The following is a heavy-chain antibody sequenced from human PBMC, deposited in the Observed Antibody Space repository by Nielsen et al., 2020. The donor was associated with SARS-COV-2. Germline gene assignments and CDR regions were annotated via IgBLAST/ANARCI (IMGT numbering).Heavy chain of an antibody. D-gene: IGHD2-8*01. Sequence: GGSLRLSCAASGLRLEDNDMHWVRQVPGKGLEWVSLMRWDGEDIHYADSVKGRFTISRGDSKNSLYLQMNSLRPEDTALYYCVKDSGKYAFDLWGQGTPVTVSS. CDR2: MRWDGEDI. CDR3: VKDSGKYAFDL. J-gene: IGHJ4*02. CDR1: GLRLEDND. V-gene: IGHV3-43*01.